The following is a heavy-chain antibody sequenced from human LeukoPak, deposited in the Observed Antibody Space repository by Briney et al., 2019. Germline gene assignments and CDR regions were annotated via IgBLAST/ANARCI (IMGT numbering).Heavy chain of an antibody. CDR3: MVDCSSTSCYDY. J-gene: IGHJ4*02. Sequence: GRSLRLSCTASGFTFGDYAISWVRQAPGKGLEWVGFIRSKAYGGTTEYAASVKGRFTISRDDSKSIAYLQMNSRKTEDTAVYYCMVDCSSTSCYDYWGQGTLVTVSS. V-gene: IGHV3-49*04. D-gene: IGHD2-2*01. CDR1: GFTFGDYA. CDR2: IRSKAYGGTT.